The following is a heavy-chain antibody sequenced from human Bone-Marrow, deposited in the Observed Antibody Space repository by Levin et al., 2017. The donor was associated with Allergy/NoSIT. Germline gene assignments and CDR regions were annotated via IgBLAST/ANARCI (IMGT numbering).Heavy chain of an antibody. Sequence: PVASVKVSCKVSGDSLSELSMHWVRQAPGKGPEWVGGYDPEQRETIYAQNFQGRVTVTEDTTTDTAHLELSSLTSEDTAIYYCALVGGAAFPQNYYYGMDVWGEGTTVSVSA. D-gene: IGHD2-15*01. CDR2: YDPEQRET. J-gene: IGHJ6*04. CDR1: GDSLSELS. CDR3: ALVGGAAFPQNYYYGMDV. V-gene: IGHV1-24*01.